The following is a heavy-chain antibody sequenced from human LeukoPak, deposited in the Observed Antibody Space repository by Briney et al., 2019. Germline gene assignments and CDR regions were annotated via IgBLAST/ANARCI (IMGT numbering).Heavy chain of an antibody. Sequence: EGSLRLSCAASGFTFSSYSMNWVRQAPGKGLEWVSAISGSGGSTYYADSVKGRFTISRDNSKNTLYLQMNSLRAEDTAVYYCAKGLTPSLNYYFDYWGQGTLVTVSS. D-gene: IGHD6-6*01. CDR3: AKGLTPSLNYYFDY. V-gene: IGHV3-23*01. CDR1: GFTFSSYS. J-gene: IGHJ4*02. CDR2: ISGSGGST.